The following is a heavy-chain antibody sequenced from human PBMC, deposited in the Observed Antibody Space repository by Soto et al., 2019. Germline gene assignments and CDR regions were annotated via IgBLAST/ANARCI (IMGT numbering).Heavy chain of an antibody. V-gene: IGHV4-39*07. D-gene: IGHD3-9*01. CDR2: IYQSGII. CDR1: GGSISCSSYY. CDR3: ARGEMMDKYYYDILTGYGWNYYYYGMDV. Sequence: PSETLSLTCTVSGGSISCSSYYWGWIRQPPGKGLERIGEIYQSGIIYYNPSLKSRVTISVDTSKNQFSLKLSSVTAADTAVYYCARGEMMDKYYYDILTGYGWNYYYYGMDVWGQGTTVTVSS. J-gene: IGHJ6*02.